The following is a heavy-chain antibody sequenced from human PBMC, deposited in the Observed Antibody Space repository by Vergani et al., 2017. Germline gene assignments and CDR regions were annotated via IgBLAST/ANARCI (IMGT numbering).Heavy chain of an antibody. J-gene: IGHJ3*02. D-gene: IGHD6-19*01. V-gene: IGHV1-58*02. CDR1: GFTFTSSA. CDR3: AKETYSSGSDDAFEI. CDR2: IVVGSGNT. Sequence: QMQLVQSGPEVKKPGTSVKVSCKASGFTFTSSAMQWVRQARGQRLEWIGWIVVGSGNTNYAQKFQERVTITRDMSTSTAYMELSSLRAEDTAVYYCAKETYSSGSDDAFEIWGQGTMVTVSS.